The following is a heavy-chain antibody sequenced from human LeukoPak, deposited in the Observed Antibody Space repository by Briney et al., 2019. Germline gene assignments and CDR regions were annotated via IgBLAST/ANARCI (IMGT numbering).Heavy chain of an antibody. V-gene: IGHV3-21*01. Sequence: GGSLRLSCAASGFTFSSYSMNWVRQAPGKGLEWVSSISSSSSYRYYADSVKGRFTISRDNAKNSLYLQMNSQRAEDTAVYCCARDWSDSSGFDYWGQGTLVTVSS. CDR3: ARDWSDSSGFDY. CDR2: ISSSSSYR. D-gene: IGHD6-25*01. CDR1: GFTFSSYS. J-gene: IGHJ4*02.